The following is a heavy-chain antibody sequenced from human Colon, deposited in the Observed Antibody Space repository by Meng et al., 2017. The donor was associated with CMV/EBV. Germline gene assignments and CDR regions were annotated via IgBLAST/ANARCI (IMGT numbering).Heavy chain of an antibody. CDR1: GDTFTANF. Sequence: QVQHVQSGAEVKKPGASVKLSCKASGDTFTANFMHWVRQAPGQGLEWMGWINPPNGDTKYAQKFEGRVTITRDTSISTVYMELNSLTSDDTAVYYCAKRVQPDSGYSNWGQGTLVTVSS. D-gene: IGHD3-22*01. J-gene: IGHJ4*02. V-gene: IGHV1-2*02. CDR3: AKRVQPDSGYSN. CDR2: INPPNGDT.